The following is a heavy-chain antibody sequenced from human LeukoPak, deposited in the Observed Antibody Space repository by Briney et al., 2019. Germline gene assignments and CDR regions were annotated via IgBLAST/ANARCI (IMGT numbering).Heavy chain of an antibody. J-gene: IGHJ4*02. V-gene: IGHV1-18*01. CDR1: GYSFSSYG. CDR2: ISAYNGDT. CDR3: ARPANMHLDWFMDY. Sequence: ASVKVSCKASGYSFSSYGISWVQQAPGQGLEWMGWISAYNGDTRYTQSVQDRITLTTDTTTATAYMELRSLTSDDTAVYYCARPANMHLDWFMDYWGQGTLVTVSS. D-gene: IGHD3-9*01.